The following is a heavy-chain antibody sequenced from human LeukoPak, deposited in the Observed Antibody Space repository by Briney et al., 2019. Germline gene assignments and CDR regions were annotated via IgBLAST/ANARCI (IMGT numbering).Heavy chain of an antibody. V-gene: IGHV1-8*03. CDR2: MNPNSGNT. CDR3: AKDWALVVVAATPGGYFDY. D-gene: IGHD2-15*01. Sequence: ASVKVSCKASGYTFTSYDINWVRQATGQGLEWMGWMNPNSGNTGYAQKFQGRVTITRNTSISTAYMELSSLRSEDTAVYYCAKDWALVVVAATPGGYFDYWGQGTLVTVSS. J-gene: IGHJ4*02. CDR1: GYTFTSYD.